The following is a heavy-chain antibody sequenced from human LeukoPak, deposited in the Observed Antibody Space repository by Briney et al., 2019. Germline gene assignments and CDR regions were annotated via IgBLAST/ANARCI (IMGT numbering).Heavy chain of an antibody. D-gene: IGHD1-26*01. CDR1: GFTFSSYW. Sequence: GGSLRLSCPAPGFTFSSYWMSWVRQAPGKGLEWVANIKQDGSEKYYVDSVKGRFTISRDNAKNSLYLQMNSLRAEDTAVYYCASGSYPDYFDYWGQGTLVTVSS. V-gene: IGHV3-7*01. J-gene: IGHJ4*02. CDR3: ASGSYPDYFDY. CDR2: IKQDGSEK.